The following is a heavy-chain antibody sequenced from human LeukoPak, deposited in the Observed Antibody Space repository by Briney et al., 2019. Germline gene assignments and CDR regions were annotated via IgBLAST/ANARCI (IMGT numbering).Heavy chain of an antibody. Sequence: GGSLRLSCAASGFTFSNYAMSWVRQAPGKGLEWVAVISASSYSTSYADSVKGRFTISRDNSKNTLYLQMNSLRAEDTAVYYCARGWNGAPRSTFDIWGQGTMVTVSS. CDR1: GFTFSNYA. D-gene: IGHD1-1*01. CDR3: ARGWNGAPRSTFDI. V-gene: IGHV3-23*01. J-gene: IGHJ3*02. CDR2: ISASSYST.